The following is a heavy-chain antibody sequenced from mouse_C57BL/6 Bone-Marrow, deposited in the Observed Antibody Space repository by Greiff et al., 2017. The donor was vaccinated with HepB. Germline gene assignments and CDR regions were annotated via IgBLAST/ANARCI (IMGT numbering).Heavy chain of an antibody. CDR2: IDPSDSYT. Sequence: QVQLQQPGAELVRPGTSVKLSRKASGYTFTSYWMHWVKQRPGQGLEWIGVIDPSDSYTNYNQKFKGKATLTVDTSSSTAYMQLSSLTSEDSAVYYCARRELLSFDYWGQGTTLTVSS. CDR1: GYTFTSYW. D-gene: IGHD2-3*01. CDR3: ARRELLSFDY. V-gene: IGHV1-59*01. J-gene: IGHJ2*01.